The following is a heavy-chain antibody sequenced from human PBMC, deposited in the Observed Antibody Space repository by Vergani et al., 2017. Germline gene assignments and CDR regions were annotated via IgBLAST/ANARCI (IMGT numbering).Heavy chain of an antibody. D-gene: IGHD6-19*01. CDR3: AREQGSWGYSSDKPGPFDY. Sequence: QLQLQESGSGLVKPSQTLSLTCAVSGGSISSGGYSWSWIRQPPGKGLEWIGYIYHSGSTYYNPSLKSRVTISVDTSKNQFSLQLNSVTPEDTAVYYCAREQGSWGYSSDKPGPFDYWGQGTLVTVSS. CDR2: IYHSGST. V-gene: IGHV4-30-2*01. CDR1: GGSISSGGYS. J-gene: IGHJ4*02.